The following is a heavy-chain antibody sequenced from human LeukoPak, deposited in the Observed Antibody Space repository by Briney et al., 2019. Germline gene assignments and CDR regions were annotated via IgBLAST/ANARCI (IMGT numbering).Heavy chain of an antibody. Sequence: ASVKVSCQPSGYTFTGYYMHWVRPAPGQGLEWMEWINPNSGGTNYAQKFQGRVTMTRDTSISTAYMELSRLRSDDTAVYYCAREDPTCSSTSCYTRWFDPWGQGTLVTVSS. V-gene: IGHV1-2*02. CDR3: AREDPTCSSTSCYTRWFDP. D-gene: IGHD2-2*02. CDR1: GYTFTGYY. CDR2: INPNSGGT. J-gene: IGHJ5*02.